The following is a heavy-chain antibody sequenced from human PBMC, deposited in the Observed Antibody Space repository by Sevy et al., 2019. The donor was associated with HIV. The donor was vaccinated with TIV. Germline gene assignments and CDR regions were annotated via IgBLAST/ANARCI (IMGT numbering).Heavy chain of an antibody. V-gene: IGHV3-21*01. D-gene: IGHD3-10*01. CDR3: ARPYGSGSWEAFDI. Sequence: GGSLRLSCAASGFTFSTYTMNWVRQAPGKGLEWVSSISSSSNYIYYADSVKGRFTISRDNAKNSLYLQMNSLRAEDMALYYCARPYGSGSWEAFDIWGQGTMVTVSS. CDR1: GFTFSTYT. J-gene: IGHJ3*02. CDR2: ISSSSNYI.